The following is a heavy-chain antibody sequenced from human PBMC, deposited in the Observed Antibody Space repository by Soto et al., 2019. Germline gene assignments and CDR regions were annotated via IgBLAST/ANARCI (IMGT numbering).Heavy chain of an antibody. J-gene: IGHJ5*02. D-gene: IGHD3-10*01. CDR3: AKGDGSPRNWFDP. CDR1: GFTFSSYA. CDR2: ISGSGGST. V-gene: IGHV3-23*01. Sequence: EVQLLESGGGLVQPGGSLKLSCAASGFTFSSYAMAWFRQAPGKGREWVPAISGSGGSTYYADSVKGRFTISRDNSKNTLYLQMNSLTAEDTAVYYCAKGDGSPRNWFDPWGQGTLVTVSS.